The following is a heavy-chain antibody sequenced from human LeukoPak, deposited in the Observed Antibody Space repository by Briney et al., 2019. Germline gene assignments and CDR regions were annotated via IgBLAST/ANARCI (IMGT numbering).Heavy chain of an antibody. CDR3: TKEGSANYLSFDY. V-gene: IGHV3-30*18. CDR2: ISSDGNNK. J-gene: IGHJ4*02. D-gene: IGHD4/OR15-4a*01. Sequence: PGGSLRLSCAASGFTFSNYGMHWVRQAPGKGLEWVAVISSDGNNKYYADSVKGRFTISRDNSKNVMSLQMNSLTPEDTAVYYCTKEGSANYLSFDYWGQGTLVTVSS. CDR1: GFTFSNYG.